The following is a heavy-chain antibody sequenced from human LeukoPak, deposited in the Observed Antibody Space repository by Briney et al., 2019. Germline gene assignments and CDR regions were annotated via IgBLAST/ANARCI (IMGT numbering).Heavy chain of an antibody. V-gene: IGHV3-48*04. D-gene: IGHD6-13*01. CDR2: ISSSSSTI. CDR3: ARVYRLAASREDYFDY. Sequence: PGGSLRLSCAASGFTFSSYSMNWVRQAPGKGLEWVSYISSSSSTIYYADSVKGRFTISRDNAKNSLYLQMNSLRAEDTAVYYCARVYRLAASREDYFDYWGQGTLVTVSS. CDR1: GFTFSSYS. J-gene: IGHJ4*02.